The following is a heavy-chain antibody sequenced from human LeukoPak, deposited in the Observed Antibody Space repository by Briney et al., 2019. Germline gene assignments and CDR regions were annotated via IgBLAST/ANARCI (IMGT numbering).Heavy chain of an antibody. CDR3: AKVGSSGWFYFDS. J-gene: IGHJ4*02. CDR1: GFTVSSNY. Sequence: GGSLRLSCAASGFTVSSNYMSWVRQAPGKGLEWVSAMSGGGVSTYYADSVKGRFTISRDNSKNTLYLQVSSLRAEDTAVYYCAKVGSSGWFYFDSWGQGTLVTVSS. D-gene: IGHD6-19*01. V-gene: IGHV3-23*01. CDR2: MSGGGVST.